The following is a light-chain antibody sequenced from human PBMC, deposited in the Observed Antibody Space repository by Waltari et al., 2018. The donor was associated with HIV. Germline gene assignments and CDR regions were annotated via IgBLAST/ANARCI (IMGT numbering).Light chain of an antibody. CDR1: TSDVGGYNY. J-gene: IGLJ3*02. CDR3: CSYAGGYTLV. V-gene: IGLV2-11*01. Sequence: QSALTQPRSVSGSPGQSVTIPCPGTTSDVGGYNYVSWYQQHPGKAPKLMIYDVTKLPSGVPDRFSGSKSGNTASLTISGLQAEDEADYFCCSYAGGYTLVFGGGTKLTVL. CDR2: DVT.